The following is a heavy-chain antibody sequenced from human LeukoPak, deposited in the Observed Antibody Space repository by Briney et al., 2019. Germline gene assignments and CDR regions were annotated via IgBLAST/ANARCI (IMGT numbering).Heavy chain of an antibody. D-gene: IGHD3-22*01. CDR3: AITDPGYDSSGYYSAFDI. CDR1: GGSISSYY. CDR2: IYYSGST. Sequence: SETLSLTCTVSGGSISSYYWSWIRQPPGKGLEWIGYIYYSGSTNYNPSLKSRVTISVDTSKNQFSLKLSSVTAADTAVYYCAITDPGYDSSGYYSAFDIWGQGTMVTVSS. J-gene: IGHJ3*02. V-gene: IGHV4-59*01.